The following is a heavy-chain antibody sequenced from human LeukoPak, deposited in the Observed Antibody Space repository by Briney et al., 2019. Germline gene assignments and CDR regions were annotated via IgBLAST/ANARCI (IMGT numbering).Heavy chain of an antibody. D-gene: IGHD2-2*01. Sequence: SETLSLTCAVYGGSFSGYYWSWIRQPPGKGLEWIGEINHSGSTNYNPSLKSRVTISVDTSKNQFSLKLSSVTAADTAVYYCARGRRDIVVVPAASTYYYYYYMDVWGKGTTVTVSS. CDR3: ARGRRDIVVVPAASTYYYYYYMDV. CDR1: GGSFSGYY. CDR2: INHSGST. V-gene: IGHV4-34*01. J-gene: IGHJ6*03.